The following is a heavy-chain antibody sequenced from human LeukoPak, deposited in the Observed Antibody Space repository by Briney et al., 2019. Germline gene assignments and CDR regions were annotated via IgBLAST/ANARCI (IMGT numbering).Heavy chain of an antibody. V-gene: IGHV4-59*01. CDR1: GGSISSYY. D-gene: IGHD3-10*02. J-gene: IGHJ5*02. CDR3: ARVGMFRFDP. Sequence: SETLSLTCTVSGGSISSYYWSWIRQPPGKGLEWIGYIYYSGSTNYNPSLKSRVTISVDTSKNQFSLKLSSATAADTAVYHCARVGMFRFDPWGQGTLVTVSS. CDR2: IYYSGST.